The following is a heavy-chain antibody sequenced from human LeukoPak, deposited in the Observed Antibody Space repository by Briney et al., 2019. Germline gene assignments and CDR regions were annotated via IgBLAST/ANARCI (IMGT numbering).Heavy chain of an antibody. CDR3: AKDLGSSWVLGYFDY. D-gene: IGHD6-13*01. Sequence: QPGGSLRLSCAASGFTFISYWMSWVRQAPGKGLEWVAVISYDGSNKYYADSVKGRFTISRDNSKNTLYLQMNSLRAEDTAVYYCAKDLGSSWVLGYFDYWGQGTLVTVSS. CDR1: GFTFISYW. J-gene: IGHJ4*02. V-gene: IGHV3-30*18. CDR2: ISYDGSNK.